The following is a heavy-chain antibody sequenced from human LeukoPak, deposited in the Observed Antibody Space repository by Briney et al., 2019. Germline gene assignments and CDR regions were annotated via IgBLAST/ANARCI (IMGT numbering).Heavy chain of an antibody. D-gene: IGHD3-22*01. CDR3: AKEVDSSGYYYHYYGMDV. J-gene: IGHJ6*02. CDR2: ISISGGST. CDR1: GFTFSSYA. V-gene: IGHV3-23*01. Sequence: GGSLRLSCAASGFTFSSYAMSWVRQAPGKGLEWVSGISISGGSTSYADSVKGRFTISRDNAMNTLYMEMNSLRAEDTALYYCAKEVDSSGYYYHYYGMDVWGQGTTVTVSS.